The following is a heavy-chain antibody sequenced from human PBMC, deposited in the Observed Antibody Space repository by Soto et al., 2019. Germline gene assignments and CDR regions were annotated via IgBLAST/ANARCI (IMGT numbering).Heavy chain of an antibody. CDR1: GYSFTRHW. D-gene: IGHD2-15*01. Sequence: GESLKISCKADGYSFTRHWIGWVRQVPGRGLEWVAVIYPADSDARYSPSFRGRGTISVDISINTVYLQWRSLKASDTDIYFCARQDIVTATVRGVYFDSWGQGTPVTVSS. CDR2: IYPADSDA. J-gene: IGHJ4*02. V-gene: IGHV5-51*01. CDR3: ARQDIVTATVRGVYFDS.